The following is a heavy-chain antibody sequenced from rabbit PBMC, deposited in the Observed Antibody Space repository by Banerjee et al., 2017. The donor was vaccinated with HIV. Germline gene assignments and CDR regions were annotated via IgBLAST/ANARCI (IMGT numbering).Heavy chain of an antibody. J-gene: IGHJ3*01. D-gene: IGHD1-1*01. V-gene: IGHV1S47*01. CDR2: IYNGDGST. Sequence: EESGGDLVKPGASLTLTCTASGFSFSSNYMCWVRQAPGKGPEWIACIYNGDGSTYYASWVNGRFSISRSTSLNTVTLQMTSLTAADTATYFCARGINYLTCLDLWGPGTLVTVS. CDR1: GFSFSSNY. CDR3: ARGINYLTCLDL.